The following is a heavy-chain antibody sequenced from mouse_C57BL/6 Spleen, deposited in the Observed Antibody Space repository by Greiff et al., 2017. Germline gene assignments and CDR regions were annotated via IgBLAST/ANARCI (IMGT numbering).Heavy chain of an antibody. J-gene: IGHJ2*01. V-gene: IGHV1-81*01. CDR3: ARYYYGSSYFDY. CDR1: GYTFTSYG. Sequence: LVESGAELARPGASVKLSCKASGYTFTSYGISWVKQRTGQGLEWIGEIYPRSGNTYYNEKFKGKATLTADKSSSTAYMELRSLTSEDSAVYFCARYYYGSSYFDYWGQGTTLTVSS. D-gene: IGHD1-1*01. CDR2: IYPRSGNT.